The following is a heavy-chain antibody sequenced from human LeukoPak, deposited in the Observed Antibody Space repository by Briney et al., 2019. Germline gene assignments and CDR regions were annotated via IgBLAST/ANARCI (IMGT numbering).Heavy chain of an antibody. CDR1: GFTFSTYG. CDR3: AKDGFWTTKTSYHGAHFFDH. Sequence: GGSLRLSCAASGFTFSTYGVYWVRQAPGKGQEWVSYITRSSDVIYYADSVKGRFTVSRDNAGNSLYLQMNSLRAEDTAVYYCAKDGFWTTKTSYHGAHFFDHWGQGTLVAVSS. CDR2: ITRSSDVI. V-gene: IGHV3-48*01. J-gene: IGHJ4*02. D-gene: IGHD3/OR15-3a*01.